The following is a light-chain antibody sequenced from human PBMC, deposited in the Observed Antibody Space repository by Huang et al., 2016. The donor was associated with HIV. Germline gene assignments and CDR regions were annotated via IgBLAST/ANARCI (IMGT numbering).Light chain of an antibody. CDR1: QSISSY. CDR2: AAS. V-gene: IGKV1-39*01. Sequence: DIQMTQSPSSLSASVGDRVTITCRASQSISSYLNWYQQKPGKAPKRLIYAASSLQSGVPSRFSGSVSGTDFTLTISSLQPEEFATYYCQQSYSTPLTFGGGTKVEIK. J-gene: IGKJ4*01. CDR3: QQSYSTPLT.